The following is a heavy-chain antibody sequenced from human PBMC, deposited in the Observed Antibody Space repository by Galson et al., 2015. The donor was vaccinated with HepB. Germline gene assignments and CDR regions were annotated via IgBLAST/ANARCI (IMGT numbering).Heavy chain of an antibody. CDR1: GFTFGDYA. Sequence: SLRLSCAASGFTFGDYAMSWFRQAPGKGLEWVGFIRSKAYGGTTEYAASVKGRFTISRDDSKSIAYLQMNSLKTEDTAVYYCTRGHVPPYYDSSGVRSVIFDYWGQGTLVTVSS. D-gene: IGHD3-22*01. CDR3: TRGHVPPYYDSSGVRSVIFDY. CDR2: IRSKAYGGTT. V-gene: IGHV3-49*03. J-gene: IGHJ4*02.